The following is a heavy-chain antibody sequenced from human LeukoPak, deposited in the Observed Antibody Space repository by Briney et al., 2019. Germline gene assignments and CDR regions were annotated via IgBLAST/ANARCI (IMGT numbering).Heavy chain of an antibody. Sequence: GGSLRLSCAASGFAISTYAMAWVRQAPGNGLEWISSLSSGRSPSYSDSLQGRLTTSSDNARNTLYLQMDNLRGEDTAMYYCARQLGYCAAGTCYFDSWGHGTQVTVSS. CDR1: GFAISTYA. V-gene: IGHV3-69-1*01. D-gene: IGHD2-8*02. J-gene: IGHJ4*01. CDR3: ARQLGYCAAGTCYFDS. CDR2: LSSGRSP.